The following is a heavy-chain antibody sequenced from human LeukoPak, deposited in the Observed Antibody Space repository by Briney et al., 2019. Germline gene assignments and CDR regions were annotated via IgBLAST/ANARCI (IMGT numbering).Heavy chain of an antibody. Sequence: GGSLRLSCAASGFTFSRYSMNWVRQAPGKGREWVSHISSRSSDTYYADSVKGRFTISRDNAKNSLYLQMNSLRAEDTAVYYCARPIAVAGTDYWGQGTLVTVSS. D-gene: IGHD6-19*01. J-gene: IGHJ4*02. CDR3: ARPIAVAGTDY. V-gene: IGHV3-21*05. CDR1: GFTFSRYS. CDR2: ISSRSSDT.